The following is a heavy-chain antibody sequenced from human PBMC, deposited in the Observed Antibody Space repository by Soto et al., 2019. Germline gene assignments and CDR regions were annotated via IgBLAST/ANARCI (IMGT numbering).Heavy chain of an antibody. CDR3: GSKAVACSFDY. D-gene: IGHD6-19*01. J-gene: IGHJ4*02. V-gene: IGHV1-18*01. Sequence: WLLQAPGQGLEWMGWISAYNGNTNYAQKLQGRVTMTTDTSTSTAYMELRSLRSDDTAVYYCGSKAVACSFDYCGQRILVTVSS. CDR2: ISAYNGNT.